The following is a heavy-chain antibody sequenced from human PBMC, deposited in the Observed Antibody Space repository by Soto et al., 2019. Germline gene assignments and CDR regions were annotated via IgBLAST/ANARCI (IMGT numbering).Heavy chain of an antibody. CDR1: GFTVTDIY. CDR3: AREPRYCSGGSCAIIGDAFDS. CDR2: IYKDFT. V-gene: IGHV3-66*01. Sequence: EVQLVESGGGLVQPGGSLRLSCVASGFTVTDIYMNWVRQAPGKGLEWVSVIYKDFTDYADFARVRFSVSTDTSKNARYLQLDNLKAEDKAVYYCAREPRYCSGGSCAIIGDAFDSWGQGAMVTVSS. J-gene: IGHJ3*02. D-gene: IGHD2-15*01.